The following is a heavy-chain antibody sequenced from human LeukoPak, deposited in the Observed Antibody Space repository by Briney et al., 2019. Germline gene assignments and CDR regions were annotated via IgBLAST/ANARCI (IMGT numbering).Heavy chain of an antibody. D-gene: IGHD3-10*01. Sequence: GGSLRLSCAASGFTFSSYWMSWVRQAPGKGLEWVANIKQDGSEKYYVDSVRGRFTISGDNAKNSLYLQMNSLRAEDTAVYYCASILWFGEFDSFDIWGQGTMVTVSS. CDR3: ASILWFGEFDSFDI. V-gene: IGHV3-7*02. J-gene: IGHJ3*02. CDR2: IKQDGSEK. CDR1: GFTFSSYW.